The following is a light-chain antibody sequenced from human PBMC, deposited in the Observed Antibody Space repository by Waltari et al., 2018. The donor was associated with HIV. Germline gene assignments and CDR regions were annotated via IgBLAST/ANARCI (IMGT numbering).Light chain of an antibody. J-gene: IGLJ2*01. CDR3: QSGDNSGPHVV. V-gene: IGLV3-25*03. CDR1: VLSRHS. CDR2: RDT. Sequence: SYELTQPPSLSVSPGQTAGITCAGDVLSRHSSYWYRQKPGQAPVMVMYRDTERPSGIPGRFSGSKSGTTVTLTIGGVQAEDEADYYCQSGDNSGPHVVFGGGTTLTVL.